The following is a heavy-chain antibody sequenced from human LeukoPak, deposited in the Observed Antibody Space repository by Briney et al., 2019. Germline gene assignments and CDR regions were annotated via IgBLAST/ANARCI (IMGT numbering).Heavy chain of an antibody. CDR1: GYTFTELC. J-gene: IGHJ4*02. D-gene: IGHD1-1*01. CDR2: CDPEDGET. CDR3: ARDTWNGLRELDY. V-gene: IGHV1-24*01. Sequence: ASVKVSCKVSGYTFTELCIHWVRQAPGKGLEWMGGCDPEDGETLYAQKFQGRITMTRDTSISTAYMELNRLRSDDTAVYYCARDTWNGLRELDYWGQGILVTVSS.